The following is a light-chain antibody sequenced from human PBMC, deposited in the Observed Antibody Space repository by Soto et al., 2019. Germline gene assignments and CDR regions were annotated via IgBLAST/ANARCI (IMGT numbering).Light chain of an antibody. V-gene: IGKV1-5*01. Sequence: DIQMTQSPSTLSASVGDRVTITCRASQSISSWLAWYQQKPGKAPKLLIYDASSLESGVPSRLSASGSGTEFALTISSLQPDDFATYYCQQYNSYLTWTFGQGTKVEIK. CDR2: DAS. CDR1: QSISSW. CDR3: QQYNSYLTWT. J-gene: IGKJ1*01.